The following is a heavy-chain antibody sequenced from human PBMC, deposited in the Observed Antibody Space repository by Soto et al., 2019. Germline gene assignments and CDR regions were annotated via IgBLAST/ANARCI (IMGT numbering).Heavy chain of an antibody. J-gene: IGHJ4*02. CDR3: ARHASGYSGYDSDSRGRGAHGYFDY. Sequence: QLQLQESGPGLVKPSETLSLTCTVSGGSISSSSYYWGWIRQPPGKGLEWIGSIYYSGSTYYNPSLKSRVTISVDTSKNQFSLKLSSVTAADTAVYYCARHASGYSGYDSDSRGRGAHGYFDYWGQGTLVTVSS. V-gene: IGHV4-39*01. CDR1: GGSISSSSYY. D-gene: IGHD5-12*01. CDR2: IYYSGST.